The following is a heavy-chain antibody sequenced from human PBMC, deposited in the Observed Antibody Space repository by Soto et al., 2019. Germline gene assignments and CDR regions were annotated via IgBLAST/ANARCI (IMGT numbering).Heavy chain of an antibody. D-gene: IGHD2-2*01. J-gene: IGHJ4*02. Sequence: EVQLLESGGGLVQPGGSLRLSCAASGFTFSSYAMSWVRQAPGKGLEWVSAISGSGGSTYYADSVKGRFTISRDNSKNTLYLQMNSLRAEDTAVYYCAKDTDIVVVPAAPTSYFDYWGQGTLVTVSS. CDR2: ISGSGGST. CDR1: GFTFSSYA. V-gene: IGHV3-23*01. CDR3: AKDTDIVVVPAAPTSYFDY.